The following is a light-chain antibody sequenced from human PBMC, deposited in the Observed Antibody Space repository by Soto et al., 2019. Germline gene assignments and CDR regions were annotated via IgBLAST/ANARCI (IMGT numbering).Light chain of an antibody. Sequence: EIVLTQSPGTLSSSPGERATLSCRASQSVSSTFLGWYQQKPGQAPRLLMYGVSSRATGIPDRFSGSGSGIDFTLTINRLEPEDFAVFFCRQYDSSVWTFGQGTKVEIK. V-gene: IGKV3-20*01. CDR2: GVS. CDR1: QSVSSTF. J-gene: IGKJ1*01. CDR3: RQYDSSVWT.